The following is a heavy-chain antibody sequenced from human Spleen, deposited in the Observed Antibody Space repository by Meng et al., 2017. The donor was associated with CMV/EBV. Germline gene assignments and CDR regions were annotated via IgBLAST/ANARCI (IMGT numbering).Heavy chain of an antibody. CDR3: ARGRGFFEWLYWYFDL. CDR1: GGSFTTDY. J-gene: IGHJ2*01. V-gene: IGHV4-59*01. CDR2: IYYSGSN. Sequence: GSLRLSCTVPGGSFTTDYWSRIRQPPGKGLEWIGYIYYSGSNNYNPSLESRVTISEDTSKNQFSLKLTSVTTADTAVYYCARGRGFFEWLYWYFDLLGRGTVVTVSS. D-gene: IGHD3-3*01.